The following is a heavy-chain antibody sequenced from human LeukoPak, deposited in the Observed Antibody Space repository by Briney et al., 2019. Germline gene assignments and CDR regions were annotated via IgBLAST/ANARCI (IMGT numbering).Heavy chain of an antibody. V-gene: IGHV4-39*01. CDR1: GGSISSSSYY. D-gene: IGHD1-1*01. J-gene: IGHJ6*03. CDR2: IYYSGST. CDR3: ARSRTWVATTRSYYYYMDV. Sequence: KPSETLSLTCTVSGGSISSSSYYWGWIRQPPGKGLEWIGSIYYSGSTYYNPSLKSRVTISVDTSKNQFSLKLSSVTAADTAVYYCARSRTWVATTRSYYYYMDVWGKGTTVTVSS.